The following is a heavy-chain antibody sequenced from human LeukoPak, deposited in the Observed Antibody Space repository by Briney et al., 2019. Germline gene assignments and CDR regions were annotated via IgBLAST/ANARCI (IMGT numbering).Heavy chain of an antibody. V-gene: IGHV3-23*01. D-gene: IGHD3-10*01. CDR1: RFTLRSYA. CDR2: INGSGGST. J-gene: IGHJ5*02. CDR3: AKGSYGSGSYPRNNCFEP. Sequence: GGSLRLSRAASRFTLRSYAMSSVRPAPGKGLEGVSAINGSGGSTYYADSVKGRFTISRDNYKNTLYLQMNSLRAEDTAVYYCAKGSYGSGSYPRNNCFEPWGQGTLVTVSS.